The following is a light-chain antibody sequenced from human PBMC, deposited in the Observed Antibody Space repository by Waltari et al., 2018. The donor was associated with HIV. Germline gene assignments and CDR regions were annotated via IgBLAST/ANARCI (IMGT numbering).Light chain of an antibody. CDR2: WAT. V-gene: IGKV4-1*01. J-gene: IGKJ1*01. CDR3: QQYYMTPPT. CDR1: QSVFSNSNKKSY. Sequence: DVVMTQSPYALKGSLCASVTIHCKSSQSVFSNSNKKSYLAGDQQRPGQTPNLLVYWATTRVSGVPARFSGSGYGTDFTLTINNLQAEDAAIYYCQQYYMTPPTFGQGTKVEI.